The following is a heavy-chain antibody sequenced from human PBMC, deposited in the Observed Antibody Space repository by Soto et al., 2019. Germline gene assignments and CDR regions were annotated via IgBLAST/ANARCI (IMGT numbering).Heavy chain of an antibody. J-gene: IGHJ4*02. V-gene: IGHV3-30-3*01. CDR2: ISYGGSDK. Sequence: GGSLRLSCAASGFTFNRYAIHWVRQAPGKGLEWVAVISYGGSDKYYADSVKGRFTVSRDNSKNTLYLQMNSLRAEDTAIYYCTRDPGIGFDYWGQGTLVTVSS. D-gene: IGHD1-26*01. CDR3: TRDPGIGFDY. CDR1: GFTFNRYA.